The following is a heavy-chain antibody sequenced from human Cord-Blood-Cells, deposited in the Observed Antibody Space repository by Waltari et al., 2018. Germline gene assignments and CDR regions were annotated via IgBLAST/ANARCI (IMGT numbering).Heavy chain of an antibody. V-gene: IGHV1-2*04. J-gene: IGHJ4*02. Sequence: LQLVRSGAEVKKPGASVKASCTASGYTFTGSYMHWVRQAPGQGLEWMGWINPNSGGTNYAQKFQGWVTMTRDTSISTAYMELSRLRSDDTAVYYCARARDYDSSGFDYWGQGTLVIVSS. CDR3: ARARDYDSSGFDY. CDR2: INPNSGGT. D-gene: IGHD3-22*01. CDR1: GYTFTGSY.